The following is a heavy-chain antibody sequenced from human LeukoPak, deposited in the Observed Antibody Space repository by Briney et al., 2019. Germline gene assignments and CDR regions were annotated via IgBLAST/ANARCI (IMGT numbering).Heavy chain of an antibody. Sequence: PSETLSLTCTVSGGSVSSGGCYWSWIRQRPRRGLEWIGYISHSGSTYYNPSLKSRATISQDTSKNQFSLKLNSVTAADAAVYYCAKSNYDSSGFGYFDFWGQGTLVTVSS. CDR1: GGSVSSGGCY. D-gene: IGHD3-22*01. J-gene: IGHJ4*02. V-gene: IGHV4-31*03. CDR3: AKSNYDSSGFGYFDF. CDR2: ISHSGST.